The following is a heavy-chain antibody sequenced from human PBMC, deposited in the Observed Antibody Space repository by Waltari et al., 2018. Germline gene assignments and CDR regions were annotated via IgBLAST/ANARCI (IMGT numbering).Heavy chain of an antibody. CDR3: ASIVGATDPRGAFDI. D-gene: IGHD1-26*01. Sequence: QVQLQQWGAGLLKPSETLSLTCAVYGGSFSGYYWSWIRQPPGKGLEWIGEINQSGSTKYNPSLKMRVTISVDTSKNQFSLKLSSVTAADTAVYYCASIVGATDPRGAFDIWGQGTMVTVSS. CDR1: GGSFSGYY. CDR2: INQSGST. V-gene: IGHV4-34*01. J-gene: IGHJ3*02.